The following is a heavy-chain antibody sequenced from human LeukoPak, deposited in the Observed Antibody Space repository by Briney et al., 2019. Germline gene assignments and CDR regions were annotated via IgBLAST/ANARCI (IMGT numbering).Heavy chain of an antibody. Sequence: SETLSLTCTVSGGSLSSSSYYWGWIRQPPGKGLEWIGSIYYSGSTYYNPSLKSRVTISVDTSKNQFSLMLTSVTAADTAVHYCARDLRGTSAFDIWGHGTMVTVSS. CDR2: IYYSGST. V-gene: IGHV4-39*07. J-gene: IGHJ3*02. CDR1: GGSLSSSSYY. D-gene: IGHD3-9*01. CDR3: ARDLRGTSAFDI.